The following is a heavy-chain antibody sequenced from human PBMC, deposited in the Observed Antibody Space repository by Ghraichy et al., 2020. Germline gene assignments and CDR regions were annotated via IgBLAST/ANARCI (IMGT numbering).Heavy chain of an antibody. CDR2: ISGGGGNT. J-gene: IGHJ5*02. Sequence: GGSLRLSCAASGFTFSSYEMTWVRQAPGKGLEWVSTISGGGGNTYYGDSVKGRFTVSRHNSHNTMSLQMNSLRAEDTALYYCAKAWGFCSGGTCPSYKWFDPWGPGTLVTVSS. CDR1: GFTFSSYE. D-gene: IGHD2-15*01. V-gene: IGHV3-23*01. CDR3: AKAWGFCSGGTCPSYKWFDP.